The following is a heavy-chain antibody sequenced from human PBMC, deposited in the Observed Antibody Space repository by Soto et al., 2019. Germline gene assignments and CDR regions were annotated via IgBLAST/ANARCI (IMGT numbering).Heavy chain of an antibody. D-gene: IGHD2-15*01. CDR1: GYTFTTYY. CDR3: ARAGYCSGGTCFHGNRYY. CDR2: INPNGGST. V-gene: IGHV1-46*01. Sequence: QVQLVQSRAEVKRPGASVKVSCKASGYTFTTYYMHWVRQAPGQGPEWLGIINPNGGSTTYAQKFQGRVTMTRDTSTSTVYLELSSLRSEDTAVYYCARAGYCSGGTCFHGNRYYWGQGTLVTVSA. J-gene: IGHJ4*02.